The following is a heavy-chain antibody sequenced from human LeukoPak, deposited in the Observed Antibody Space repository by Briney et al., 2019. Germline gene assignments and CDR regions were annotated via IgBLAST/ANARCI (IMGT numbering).Heavy chain of an antibody. J-gene: IGHJ4*02. V-gene: IGHV1-46*01. Sequence: ASVKVSCKASGSTFGSYYMHWVRQAPGQGLEWMGMINPSGAYTSYAQEFQGRVTMTRDTSTSTVYMELSSLRAEDTAVYYCAKDPYYGSGSPPDCWGQGTLVTVSS. CDR1: GSTFGSYY. D-gene: IGHD3-10*01. CDR3: AKDPYYGSGSPPDC. CDR2: INPSGAYT.